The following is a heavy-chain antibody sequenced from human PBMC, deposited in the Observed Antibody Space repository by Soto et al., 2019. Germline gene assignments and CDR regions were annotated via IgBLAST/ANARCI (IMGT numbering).Heavy chain of an antibody. J-gene: IGHJ4*02. Sequence: SLRLSCTTSGFTFGDYAMSWVRQAPGKGLEWVGFIRSKAYGGTTEYAASVKGRFTISRDDSNSIAYLQMNSLKTEDTAVYYCTRVTPYYYETSGYPHYCGQGILVTGSS. CDR2: IRSKAYGGTT. CDR1: GFTFGDYA. V-gene: IGHV3-49*04. CDR3: TRVTPYYYETSGYPHY. D-gene: IGHD3-22*01.